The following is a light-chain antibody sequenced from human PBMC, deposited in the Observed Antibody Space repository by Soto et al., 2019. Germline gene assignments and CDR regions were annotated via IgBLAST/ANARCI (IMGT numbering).Light chain of an antibody. V-gene: IGLV2-14*01. CDR3: SSYTSKSSLI. Sequence: QSALTQPASVSGSPGQSITISCAGTMRDVGAYNLVSWYQQHPGRAPQLIIYEVRNRPSGISFRFSGSKYGNTASLTISGLQAEDEDDYYCSSYTSKSSLIFGGGTKLTVL. J-gene: IGLJ2*01. CDR1: MRDVGAYNL. CDR2: EVR.